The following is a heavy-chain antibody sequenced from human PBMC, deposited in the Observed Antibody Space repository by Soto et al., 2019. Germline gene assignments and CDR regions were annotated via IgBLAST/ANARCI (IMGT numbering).Heavy chain of an antibody. J-gene: IGHJ6*02. CDR2: IDWNSGNI. CDR1: GFTFDYYA. Sequence: GGSLRLSCAASGFTFDYYAMHWVRQAPGKGLEWVSGIDWNSGNIDYADSVKGRFTISRDNAMNSLYLQMNSLRPEDTALYYCAKDRELEPGYGMDVWGQGTTVTVSS. V-gene: IGHV3-9*01. CDR3: AKDRELEPGYGMDV. D-gene: IGHD1-1*01.